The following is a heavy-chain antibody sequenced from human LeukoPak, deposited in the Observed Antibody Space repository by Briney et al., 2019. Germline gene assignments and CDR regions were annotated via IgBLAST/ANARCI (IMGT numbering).Heavy chain of an antibody. Sequence: PGESLKISCKGSGYSFTNHWIGWVRQMPGKGLEWMGIIYPGDSDTRYSPSFQGQVTISADKSISTAYLQWSSLKASDTAMYYCARCDYYDSSAYYFWGQGTLVTVSS. D-gene: IGHD3-22*01. J-gene: IGHJ4*02. CDR1: GYSFTNHW. CDR2: IYPGDSDT. CDR3: ARCDYYDSSAYYF. V-gene: IGHV5-51*01.